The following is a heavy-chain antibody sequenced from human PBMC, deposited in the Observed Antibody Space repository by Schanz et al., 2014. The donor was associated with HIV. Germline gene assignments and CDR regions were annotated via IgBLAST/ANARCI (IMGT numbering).Heavy chain of an antibody. CDR1: GYTFTSYV. V-gene: IGHV1-18*01. CDR2: ISPSNGDT. CDR3: ARGEDWPGGASDH. Sequence: QVQLVQSGAEVKKPGASVKVSCKASGYTFTSYVINWVRQAPGQGLEWMGWISPSNGDTKYTHWLQGRVTMTTDTSTNTAYMELRSLKSDDTAVYYCARGEDWPGGASDHWGQGTLVIVS. D-gene: IGHD1-26*01. J-gene: IGHJ5*02.